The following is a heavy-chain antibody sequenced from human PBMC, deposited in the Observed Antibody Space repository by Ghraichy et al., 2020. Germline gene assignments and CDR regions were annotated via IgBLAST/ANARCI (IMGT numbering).Heavy chain of an antibody. CDR3: ARQPAATMREFAFDY. V-gene: IGHV4-39*01. CDR1: GDSISSGSFF. Sequence: SETLSLTCTVSGDSISSGSFFWGWIRQPPGKGLDWIGSVFYSGSTYYNPSLKSRVTVSGDTSKNQFSLKLSSVTAADTAVYWCARQPAATMREFAFDYWGQGTLVTVSS. CDR2: VFYSGST. J-gene: IGHJ4*02. D-gene: IGHD2-15*01.